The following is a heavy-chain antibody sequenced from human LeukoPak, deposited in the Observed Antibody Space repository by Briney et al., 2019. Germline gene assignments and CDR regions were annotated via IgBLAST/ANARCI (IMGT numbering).Heavy chain of an antibody. CDR3: ASPSYYYDSSGYQPFDI. V-gene: IGHV1-46*01. D-gene: IGHD3-22*01. J-gene: IGHJ3*02. CDR2: INPSGGST. CDR1: GYTFTSYY. Sequence: ASVKVSCKASGYTFTSYYMHWVRQAPGQGLEWMGIINPSGGSTSYAQKFQGRVTMTRGTSTSTVYMELSSLRSEDTAVYYCASPSYYYDSSGYQPFDIWGQGTMVTVSS.